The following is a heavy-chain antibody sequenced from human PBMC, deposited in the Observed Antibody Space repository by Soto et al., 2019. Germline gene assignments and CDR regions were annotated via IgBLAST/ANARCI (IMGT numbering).Heavy chain of an antibody. V-gene: IGHV1-2*04. CDR3: AIDKEVLINMVRGVILYGMDV. CDR1: GYAFTAYY. Sequence: QEQLVQSGAEVKKPGASVKVYCKASGYAFTAYYIPWVRQAPGQVLEWMGWINPYSGDTNYAQKFQGWVTMTRDTCSSTTYMELSRLKSDDTAVDYFAIDKEVLINMVRGVILYGMDVWGQGTTVTVAS. J-gene: IGHJ6*02. D-gene: IGHD3-10*01. CDR2: INPYSGDT.